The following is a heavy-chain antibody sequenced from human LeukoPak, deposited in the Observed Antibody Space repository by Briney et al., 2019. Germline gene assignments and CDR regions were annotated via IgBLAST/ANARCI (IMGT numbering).Heavy chain of an antibody. D-gene: IGHD6-19*01. J-gene: IGHJ6*03. CDR1: GFTVSSYP. CDR3: ARMAGAGYYFYMDV. Sequence: GGSLRLSYEASGFTVSSYPMHWVRQAPGKGLEWVAVISYDGSHKYYADTVKGRFTISRDNSKNTLYLQMNSLRTEDTAVYYCARMAGAGYYFYMDVWGKGTTVTVSS. V-gene: IGHV3-30*04. CDR2: ISYDGSHK.